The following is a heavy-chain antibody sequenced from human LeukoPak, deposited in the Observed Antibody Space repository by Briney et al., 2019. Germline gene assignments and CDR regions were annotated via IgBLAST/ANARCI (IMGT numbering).Heavy chain of an antibody. V-gene: IGHV1-46*01. CDR2: VNPSGGST. CDR1: GYTFIIYY. J-gene: IGHJ4*02. Sequence: ASVKVSCKASGYTFIIYYIHWVRQAPGQGLEWMGTVNPSGGSTNYAQKFQGRITMTRDTSTSTVYMELSSLKSEDTAVYYCARVGYSYGTFDYWGQGTLVTVSS. CDR3: ARVGYSYGTFDY. D-gene: IGHD5-18*01.